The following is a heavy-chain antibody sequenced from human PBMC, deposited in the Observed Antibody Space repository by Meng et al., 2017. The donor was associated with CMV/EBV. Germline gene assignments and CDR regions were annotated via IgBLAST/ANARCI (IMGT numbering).Heavy chain of an antibody. CDR3: ASAGCSSTSCHKGDAFDI. CDR2: INPSGGST. V-gene: IGHV1-46*01. D-gene: IGHD2-2*01. Sequence: ASVKVSCKASGYTFTSYYMHWVRQAPGQGLEWMGIINPSGGSTSYAQKFQGRVTMTRDTSTSTVYMELSGLRSEDTAVYYCASAGCSSTSCHKGDAFDIWGQGTMVTVSS. CDR1: GYTFTSYY. J-gene: IGHJ3*02.